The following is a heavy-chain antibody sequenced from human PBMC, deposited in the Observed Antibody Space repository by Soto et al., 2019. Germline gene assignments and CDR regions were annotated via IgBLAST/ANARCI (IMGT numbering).Heavy chain of an antibody. V-gene: IGHV3-64D*06. D-gene: IGHD2-15*01. CDR3: VKQEHGLDGVAFDY. CDR1: GFIFSEST. CDR2: VSTSGRST. J-gene: IGHJ4*02. Sequence: GGSLRLSCSASGFIFSESTIYWVRQVPGKGLEAISAVSTSGRSTYYADSVKDRFTISRDNSKNTLFLQMGSLRPEDTAIYYCVKQEHGLDGVAFDYWGQGTQVTVSS.